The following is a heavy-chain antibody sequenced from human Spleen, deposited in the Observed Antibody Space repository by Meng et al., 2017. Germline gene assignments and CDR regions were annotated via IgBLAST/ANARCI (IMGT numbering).Heavy chain of an antibody. CDR1: GDSISSRDW. V-gene: IGHV4-4*02. Sequence: QVQLQESGPGLGQPSGTLPLTCAVSGDSISSRDWWSWVRQPPGKGLEWIGEISQGSGRTNYNPSLKSRVTISLDKSKNQFSLNVNSVTAADTAVYYCVRNEGYSFGAWGQGTPVTVSS. CDR3: VRNEGYSFGA. CDR2: ISQGSGRT. J-gene: IGHJ5*02. D-gene: IGHD2-21*01.